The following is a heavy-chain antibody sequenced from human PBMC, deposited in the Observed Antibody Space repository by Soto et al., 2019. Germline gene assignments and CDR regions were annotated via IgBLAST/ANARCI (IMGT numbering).Heavy chain of an antibody. CDR2: TYASGNA. CDR1: GFTVSTSY. J-gene: IGHJ6*02. CDR3: ARAMVRGSPKADLDV. Sequence: EVQLVESGGGLVQPGGSLRLSCAASGFTVSTSYMSWVRQAPGKGLEWVSITYASGNANYADSVKGRFSTSRDNSKNTLYLQMNSLRAEDTAVYYCARAMVRGSPKADLDVWGQGTTVTVSS. V-gene: IGHV3-66*01. D-gene: IGHD3-10*01.